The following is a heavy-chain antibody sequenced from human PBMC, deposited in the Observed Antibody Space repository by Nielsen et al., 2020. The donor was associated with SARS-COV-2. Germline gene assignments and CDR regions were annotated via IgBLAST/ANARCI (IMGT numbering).Heavy chain of an antibody. CDR2: IIPIFGTA. J-gene: IGHJ3*02. CDR3: ARGSLTIFGVVQSPGAFDI. V-gene: IGHV1-69*01. D-gene: IGHD3-3*01. Sequence: WVRQAPGQGLEWMRGIIPIFGTANYAQKFQGRVTITADESTSTAYMELSSLRSEDTAVYYCARGSLTIFGVVQSPGAFDIWGQGTMVTVSS.